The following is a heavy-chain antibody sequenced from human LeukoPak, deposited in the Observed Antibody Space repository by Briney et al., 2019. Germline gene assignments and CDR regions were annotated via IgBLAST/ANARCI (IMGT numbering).Heavy chain of an antibody. CDR1: GGTFSSYA. D-gene: IGHD1-1*01. Sequence: SVKVSCKASGGTFSSYAISWVRQAPGQGLEWMGGIIPIFGTANYAQKFQGRVTIIADESTSTAYMELSSLRSEDTAVYYCASIGPELQLEPEYYFDYWGQGTLVTVSS. J-gene: IGHJ4*02. CDR2: IIPIFGTA. CDR3: ASIGPELQLEPEYYFDY. V-gene: IGHV1-69*13.